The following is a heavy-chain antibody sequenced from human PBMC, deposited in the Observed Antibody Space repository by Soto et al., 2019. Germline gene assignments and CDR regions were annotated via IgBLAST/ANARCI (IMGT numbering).Heavy chain of an antibody. J-gene: IGHJ4*02. Sequence: EVQLEESGGALVQPGGSLRLSCAASGFTFKTYNMNWVRQAPGKGLEWVSYIGTSGTPVYYADSVKGRFTISRDNAKYSLFLQMHSLRDEDTALYFCARDPSPDSSGWYYFDYWGQGTLVTVSS. CDR3: ARDPSPDSSGWYYFDY. D-gene: IGHD6-19*01. CDR1: GFTFKTYN. V-gene: IGHV3-48*02. CDR2: IGTSGTPV.